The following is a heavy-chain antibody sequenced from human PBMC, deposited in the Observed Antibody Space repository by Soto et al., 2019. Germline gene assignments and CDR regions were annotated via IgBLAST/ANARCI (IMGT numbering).Heavy chain of an antibody. D-gene: IGHD1-7*01. CDR2: ITYDGSNK. J-gene: IGHJ4*02. V-gene: IGHV3-30*18. CDR1: GFNFDNYG. CDR3: AKDRVGGTFYTPLGF. Sequence: QVQLVESGGGVVQPGGSLRLSCQASGFNFDNYGMHWVRQAPRKGLEWVVVITYDGSNKYYADSVKGRFTISRDNSKNTLSLHLNTLKPEDTAVYHCAKDRVGGTFYTPLGFWGQGTLVTVSS.